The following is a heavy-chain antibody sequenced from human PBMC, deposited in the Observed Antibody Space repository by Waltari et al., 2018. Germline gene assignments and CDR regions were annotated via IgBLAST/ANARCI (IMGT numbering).Heavy chain of an antibody. V-gene: IGHV4-4*02. J-gene: IGHJ4*02. CDR1: C. CDR2: VRGDGKT. D-gene: IGHD1-1*01. Sequence: CWRCVRQPPERVLELRGQVRGDGKTNDHPSFASRVTMSLDTSTYPFALKLTSATAADTALYYCARYRGRGLYLDTWRQGTLVTVSP. CDR3: ARYRGRGLYLDT.